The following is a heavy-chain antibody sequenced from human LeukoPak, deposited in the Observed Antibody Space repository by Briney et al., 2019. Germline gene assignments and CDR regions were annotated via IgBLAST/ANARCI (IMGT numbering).Heavy chain of an antibody. CDR3: AKSGPFMWPYFDY. CDR1: GFTVSDNY. CDR2: ISGSGGST. J-gene: IGHJ4*02. V-gene: IGHV3-23*01. Sequence: GGSLRLSCAASGFTVSDNYMTWVRQAPGKGLEWVSAISGSGGSTYYADSVKGRFTISRDNSKNTLYLQMNSLRAEDTAVYYCAKSGPFMWPYFDYWGQGTLVTVSS. D-gene: IGHD1-14*01.